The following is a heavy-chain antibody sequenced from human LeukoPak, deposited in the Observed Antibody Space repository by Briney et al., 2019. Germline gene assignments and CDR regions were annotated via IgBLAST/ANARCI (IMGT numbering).Heavy chain of an antibody. CDR1: GYTFTSYG. CDR2: ISAYNGNT. V-gene: IGHV1-18*01. D-gene: IGHD3-3*01. J-gene: IGHJ6*03. CDR3: ARDYPIFAPSPLLPYMDV. Sequence: ASVKVSCKASGYTFTSYGISWVRQAPGQGLEWMGWISAYNGNTNYAQKLQGRVTMTTDTSTSTAYMELRSLRSDDTAVYYCARDYPIFAPSPLLPYMDVWGKGTTVTVSS.